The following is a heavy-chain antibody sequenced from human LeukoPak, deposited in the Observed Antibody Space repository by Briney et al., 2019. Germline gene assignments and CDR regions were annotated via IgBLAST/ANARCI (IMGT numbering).Heavy chain of an antibody. D-gene: IGHD3-3*01. Sequence: SETLSLTCAASGGSISGYYWSWIRQPPGKGLEWIGEINHSGSTNYNPSLKSRVTISVDTSKNQFSLKLSSVTAADTAVYYCARRGGGDFWSGYPPTHYYYYYYMDVWGKGTTVTVSS. J-gene: IGHJ6*03. CDR1: GGSISGYY. CDR2: INHSGST. V-gene: IGHV4-34*01. CDR3: ARRGGGDFWSGYPPTHYYYYYYMDV.